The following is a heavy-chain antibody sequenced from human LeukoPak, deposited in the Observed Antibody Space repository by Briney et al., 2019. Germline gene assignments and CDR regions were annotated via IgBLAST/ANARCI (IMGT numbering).Heavy chain of an antibody. CDR1: GLTFSNYA. J-gene: IGHJ4*02. D-gene: IGHD6-19*01. CDR2: ISDSGGIT. V-gene: IGHV3-23*01. Sequence: GGSLRLSCAASGLTFSNYAMSWVRQAPGNGLEWVSVISDSGGITYYADSVKGRFTISRDNSRNTLYLQMNSLRVDDTAVYYCAKDARRYSGWYFFDHWGQGTLVTVSS. CDR3: AKDARRYSGWYFFDH.